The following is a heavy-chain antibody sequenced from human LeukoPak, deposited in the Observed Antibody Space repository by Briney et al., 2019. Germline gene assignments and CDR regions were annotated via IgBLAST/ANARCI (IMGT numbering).Heavy chain of an antibody. CDR3: ARERSTGFDD. D-gene: IGHD7-27*01. J-gene: IGHJ4*02. Sequence: GGSLRLSCAASGFTFVTSSMSWVRQAPGKGLEWVSSITDSGGSTFYADSVKGRFTVSRDNSKNTLYLQMTSLRAEDTAIYYCARERSTGFDDWGQGSLVTVSS. V-gene: IGHV3-23*01. CDR2: ITDSGGST. CDR1: GFTFVTSS.